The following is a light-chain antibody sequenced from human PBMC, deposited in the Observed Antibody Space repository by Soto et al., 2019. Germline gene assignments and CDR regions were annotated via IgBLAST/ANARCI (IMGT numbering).Light chain of an antibody. CDR3: CSYAGSYGV. Sequence: QSALTQPRSVSGSPEQSVTISCTGTSSDVGGYNYVSWYQQHPGKAPKLMIYDVSKRPSGVPDRFSGSKSGNTASLTISGLQAEDEADYYCCSYAGSYGVFGGGTKLTVL. CDR1: SSDVGGYNY. J-gene: IGLJ3*02. CDR2: DVS. V-gene: IGLV2-11*01.